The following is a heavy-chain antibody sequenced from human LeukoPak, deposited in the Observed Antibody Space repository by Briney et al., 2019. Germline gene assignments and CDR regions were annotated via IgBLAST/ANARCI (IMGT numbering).Heavy chain of an antibody. CDR1: GFTFSSYG. J-gene: IGHJ2*01. CDR3: AKDMTYGEDWYFDL. Sequence: GGSLRLSCAASGFTFSSYGMHWVRQAPGKGLEWVAVISYDGSNRYYADSVKGRFTISRDNSKNTLYLQMNSLRAEDTAVYYCAKDMTYGEDWYFDLWGRGTLVTVSS. CDR2: ISYDGSNR. D-gene: IGHD4-17*01. V-gene: IGHV3-30*18.